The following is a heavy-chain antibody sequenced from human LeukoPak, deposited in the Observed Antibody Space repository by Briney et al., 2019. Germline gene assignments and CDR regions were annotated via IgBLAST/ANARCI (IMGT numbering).Heavy chain of an antibody. D-gene: IGHD3-10*01. CDR2: IGTSGSTV. J-gene: IGHJ4*02. CDR1: GFTFSDYY. V-gene: IGHV3-11*01. CDR3: ARYQQSPVRDFDY. Sequence: GGSLRLSCAASGFTFSDYYMSWIRQAPGKGPEWVSYIGTSGSTVYYADSVKGRFTISRDNAENSLYLQMNSLRAEDTAVYFCARYQQSPVRDFDYWGQGTLVTVSS.